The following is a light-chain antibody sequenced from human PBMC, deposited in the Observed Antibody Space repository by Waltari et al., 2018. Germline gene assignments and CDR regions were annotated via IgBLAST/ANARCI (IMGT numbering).Light chain of an antibody. V-gene: IGKV1-39*01. J-gene: IGKJ4*01. CDR1: QSISNY. Sequence: DIQMTQSPSSLSASVGDRVTITCRASQSISNYLNWYPHKPEKATKLLIYAASTLQSGVPSRFSGSGSGASGTDFTLTISSLQPEDFATYYCQQSYSNPLTFGGGTKVEIE. CDR3: QQSYSNPLT. CDR2: AAS.